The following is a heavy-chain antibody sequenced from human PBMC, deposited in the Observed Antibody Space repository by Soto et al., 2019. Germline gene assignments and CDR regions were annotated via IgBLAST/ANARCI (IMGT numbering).Heavy chain of an antibody. V-gene: IGHV3-20*04. CDR2: ISGSGDST. J-gene: IGHJ4*02. CDR3: ARGTLVVPAANYDY. D-gene: IGHD2-2*01. Sequence: GGSLRLSCAASGFSLDEYGMSWVRQAPGKGLEWDSTISGSGDSTNYADSVKGRFTISRDNAKNSLYLQMNSLRAEDTAVYYCARGTLVVPAANYDYWGQGTLVTVSS. CDR1: GFSLDEYG.